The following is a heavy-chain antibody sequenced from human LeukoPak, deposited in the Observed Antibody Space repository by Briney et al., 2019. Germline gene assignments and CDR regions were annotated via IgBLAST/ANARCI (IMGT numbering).Heavy chain of an antibody. D-gene: IGHD6-13*01. CDR2: IYYSGST. CDR3: ASCYSSSCYFFDY. CDR1: GGSISSYY. J-gene: IGHJ4*02. Sequence: PSETLSLTCTVSGGSISSYYWSWIRQPPGKGLEWTGYIYYSGSTNYNPSLKSRVTISVDTSKNQFSLKLSSVTAADTAVYYCASCYSSSCYFFDYWGQGTLVTVSS. V-gene: IGHV4-59*01.